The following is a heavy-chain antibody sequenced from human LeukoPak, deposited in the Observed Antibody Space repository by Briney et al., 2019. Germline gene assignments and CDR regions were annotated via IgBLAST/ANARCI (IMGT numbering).Heavy chain of an antibody. Sequence: ASVKVSCKAAGYTFTSYDINWVRQGTGQGLEWMGWMNPNSGNTGYAQKFQGRVTMTRNTSISTAYMELSSLRSEDTAVYYCARKGSGRYYYYYMDVWGKGTTVTISS. CDR3: ARKGSGRYYYYYMDV. V-gene: IGHV1-8*01. J-gene: IGHJ6*03. D-gene: IGHD3-10*01. CDR2: MNPNSGNT. CDR1: GYTFTSYD.